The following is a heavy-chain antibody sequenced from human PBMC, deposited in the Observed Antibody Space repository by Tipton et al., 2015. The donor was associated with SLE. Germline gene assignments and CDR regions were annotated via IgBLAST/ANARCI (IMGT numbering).Heavy chain of an antibody. CDR1: GYTFTSYG. J-gene: IGHJ3*02. CDR3: ARERSSSGACDS. CDR2: ISTYNGNT. D-gene: IGHD6-13*01. Sequence: QLVQSGAEVKRPGASVRVSCKSSGYTFTSYGISWVRQAPGQGLEWMGWISTYNGNTDYAQKLQGRVTMTTDTSTSTAYMELRSLRSDDTAVYYCARERSSSGACDSWGQETMVTVSS. V-gene: IGHV1-18*01.